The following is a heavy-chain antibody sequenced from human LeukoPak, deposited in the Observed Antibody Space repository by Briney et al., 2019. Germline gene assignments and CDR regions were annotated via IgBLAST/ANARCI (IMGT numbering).Heavy chain of an antibody. CDR1: GGSISSSSYY. CDR2: IYYSGST. CDR3: ARSGIAAAAPSPYYYGMDV. Sequence: SETLSLTCTVSGGSISSSSYYWGWIRQPPGKGLEWIGSIYYSGSTYYNPSLKSRVTISVDTSKNQFSLKLSSVTAADTAVYYCARSGIAAAAPSPYYYGMDVWGQGTTVTVSS. V-gene: IGHV4-39*07. D-gene: IGHD6-13*01. J-gene: IGHJ6*02.